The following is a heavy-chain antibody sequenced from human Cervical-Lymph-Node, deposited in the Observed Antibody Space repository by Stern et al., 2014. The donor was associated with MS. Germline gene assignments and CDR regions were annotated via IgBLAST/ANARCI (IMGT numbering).Heavy chain of an antibody. CDR3: AKDRLFCSGGGCYAMDV. V-gene: IGHV3-30*18. CDR1: GFTLRSYG. CDR2: ISNDGNEK. Sequence: MQLVESGGGVVQPGRSLRLSCAASGFTLRSYGMHWVRQAPGKGLEWVAVISNDGNEKYYTDSVKGRFTISRDNSKNTLYLQMNSLRTEDTAVYYCAKDRLFCSGGGCYAMDVWGQGTTVTVSS. D-gene: IGHD2-15*01. J-gene: IGHJ6*02.